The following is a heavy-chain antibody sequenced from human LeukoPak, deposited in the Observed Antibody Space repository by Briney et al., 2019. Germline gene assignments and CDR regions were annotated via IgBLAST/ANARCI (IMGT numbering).Heavy chain of an antibody. CDR1: GYSFVGYG. CDR2: FNTENGNT. CDR3: AREHSSSWDQFDY. Sequence: ASVKVSCKASGYSFVGYGIILVRQAPGQGLEWMGWFNTENGNTNYAQKVQGRVTMTADTSTSTSCMELRSLRSDDTAVYYCAREHSSSWDQFDYWGQGTLVTVSS. J-gene: IGHJ4*02. V-gene: IGHV1-18*01. D-gene: IGHD6-13*01.